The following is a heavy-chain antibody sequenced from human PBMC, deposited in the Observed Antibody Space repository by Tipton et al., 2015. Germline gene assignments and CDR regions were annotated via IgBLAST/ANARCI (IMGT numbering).Heavy chain of an antibody. CDR1: GGSISSDY. CDR3: ARDGYNSNYFDY. V-gene: IGHV4-59*12. D-gene: IGHD5-24*01. J-gene: IGHJ4*02. CDR2: IFHSGTT. Sequence: TLSLTCTVSGGSISSDYWTWIRQPPGRGLEWIGNIFHSGTTNYNPSLRSRVTISIDTSNNQLSLRLTSVTAADTAVYYCARDGYNSNYFDYWGQGTLVTVSS.